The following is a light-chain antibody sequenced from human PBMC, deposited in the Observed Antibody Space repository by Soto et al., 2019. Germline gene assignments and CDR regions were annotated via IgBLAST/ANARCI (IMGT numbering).Light chain of an antibody. V-gene: IGLV7-46*01. CDR2: HTT. CDR3: LLYYGGAYV. CDR1: TGAVTSCHY. J-gene: IGLJ1*01. Sequence: QAVVTQEPSRTVSPGGTVTLTCGSSTGAVTSCHYTYWFQRKPGQAPRALIFHTTNKHSWTPARFSGSLLGGRAALTLSGALFEDEAEYYCLLYYGGAYVFGTGTTLTVL.